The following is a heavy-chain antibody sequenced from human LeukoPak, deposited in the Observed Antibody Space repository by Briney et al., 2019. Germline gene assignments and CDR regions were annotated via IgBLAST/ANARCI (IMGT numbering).Heavy chain of an antibody. CDR3: ARQTGSSLRDAF. Sequence: PGGSLRLSCAPSGFTFSSYGMHWVRQAPGQGLEWVAYIQYDGSNEQYGDSVKGRFSISRDSSKNILYLQMNSLRAEDTAVYYCARQTGSSLRDAFWGQGTMVTVSS. D-gene: IGHD1-26*01. V-gene: IGHV3-30*19. CDR1: GFTFSSYG. J-gene: IGHJ3*01. CDR2: IQYDGSNE.